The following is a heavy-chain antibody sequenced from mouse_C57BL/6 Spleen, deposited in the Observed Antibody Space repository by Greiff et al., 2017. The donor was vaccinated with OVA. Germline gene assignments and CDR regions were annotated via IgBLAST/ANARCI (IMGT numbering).Heavy chain of an antibody. V-gene: IGHV1-54*01. CDR3: AREGLGPTGTLRFAY. Sequence: QVQLQQSGAELVRPGTSVKVSCKASGYAFTNYLIEWVKQRPGQGLEWIGVINPGSGGTNYNEKFKGKATLTADKSSSTAYMQLSSLTSEDSAVYFCAREGLGPTGTLRFAYWGQGTLVTVSA. CDR2: INPGSGGT. D-gene: IGHD4-1*02. CDR1: GYAFTNYL. J-gene: IGHJ3*01.